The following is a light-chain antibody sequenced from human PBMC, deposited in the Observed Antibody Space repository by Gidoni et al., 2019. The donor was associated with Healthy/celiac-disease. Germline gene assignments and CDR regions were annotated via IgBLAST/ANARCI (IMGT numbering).Light chain of an antibody. CDR1: SGHSSHA. V-gene: IGLV4-69*01. Sequence: QLVLTQSPSASASLGASVKLTCTLSSGHSSHAIAWHQQQPEKGPRYLMKLNSDGSHSKGDGIPDRFSGSSSGAERYLTISSLQSEDEADYYCQTWGTGILYWVFGGGTKLTVL. CDR2: LNSDGSH. CDR3: QTWGTGILYWV. J-gene: IGLJ3*02.